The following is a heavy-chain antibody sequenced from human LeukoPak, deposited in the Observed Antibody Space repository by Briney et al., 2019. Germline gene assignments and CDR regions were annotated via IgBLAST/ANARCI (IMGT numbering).Heavy chain of an antibody. V-gene: IGHV1-18*01. CDR2: ISGYNGNT. J-gene: IGHJ5*02. CDR3: ARGGAAADNGNWFDP. CDR1: DNTFTSYG. D-gene: IGHD6-13*01. Sequence: ASVKVSCKASDNTFTSYGISWVRLAPGQGLEWMGWISGYNGNTNYAQKLQGRVTMTTDTSTSTAYMELRSLRFDDTAVYYCARGGAAADNGNWFDPWGQGTLVTVSS.